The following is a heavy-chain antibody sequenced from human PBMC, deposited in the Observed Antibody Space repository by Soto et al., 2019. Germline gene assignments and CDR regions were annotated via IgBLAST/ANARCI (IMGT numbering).Heavy chain of an antibody. J-gene: IGHJ3*02. V-gene: IGHV3-23*01. Sequence: GGSLRLSCAASGFTFSSYAMSWVRQAPGKGLEWVSAISGSGGSSFYAEYVKGRFNISRDNSKNTLHLQMNSLTAEYTAVYYCAKDRDPGRATDAFDIWGQGTMVTVSS. CDR1: GFTFSSYA. CDR3: AKDRDPGRATDAFDI. CDR2: ISGSGGSS. D-gene: IGHD1-26*01.